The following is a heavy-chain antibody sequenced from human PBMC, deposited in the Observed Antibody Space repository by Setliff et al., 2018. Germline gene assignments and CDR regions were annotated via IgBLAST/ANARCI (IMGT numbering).Heavy chain of an antibody. J-gene: IGHJ4*02. CDR1: GYTFTSYA. Sequence: ASVKVSCKASGYTFTSYAMNWVRQAPGQGLEWMGWINTNTGNPTYAQGFTGRFVFSLDTSVSTAYLQISSLKAEDTAVYYCARIVCSSTSCSRFGYWGKGTLVTVSS. D-gene: IGHD2-2*01. CDR2: INTNTGNP. CDR3: ARIVCSSTSCSRFGY. V-gene: IGHV7-4-1*02.